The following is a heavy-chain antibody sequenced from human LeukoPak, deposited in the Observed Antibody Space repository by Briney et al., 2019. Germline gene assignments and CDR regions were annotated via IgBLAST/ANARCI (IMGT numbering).Heavy chain of an antibody. J-gene: IGHJ6*02. CDR3: ARDSVEFRTPEGNYGMDV. CDR2: ISAYNGNT. V-gene: IGHV1-18*01. Sequence: ASVKVSCKASGYTFTSYGISWVRQAPGQGLEWMGWISAYNGNTNYAQKLQGRVTMTTDTSTSTAYMELRSLRSDDTAVYYCARDSVEFRTPEGNYGMDVWGQGTTVTVSS. CDR1: GYTFTSYG. D-gene: IGHD2-15*01.